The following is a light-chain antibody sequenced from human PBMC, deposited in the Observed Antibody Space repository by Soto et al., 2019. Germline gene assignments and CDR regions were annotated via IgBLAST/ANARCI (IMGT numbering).Light chain of an antibody. CDR2: GAS. Sequence: EIVMTQSPATLSVSPGERATLSCRASQSVSSNLAWYQQKPGQAPRLLISGASTRATGIPARFSGSGSGTEFTLTISSLQSEDFAVYYCQQRSNWPPNTFGQGTRLEIK. J-gene: IGKJ5*01. CDR3: QQRSNWPPNT. V-gene: IGKV3-15*01. CDR1: QSVSSN.